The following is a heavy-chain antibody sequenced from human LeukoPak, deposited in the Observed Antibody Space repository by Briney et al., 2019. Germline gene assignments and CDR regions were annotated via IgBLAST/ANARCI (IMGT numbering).Heavy chain of an antibody. CDR2: IYYSGST. CDR3: ARLRRPTVTVDY. J-gene: IGHJ4*02. D-gene: IGHD4-17*01. V-gene: IGHV4-39*01. Sequence: PSETLSLTCTVSGGSISSSSYHWGWIRQPPGKGLEWIGSIYYSGSTYYNPSLKSRVTISVDTSKNQFSLKLSSVTAADTAVYYCARLRRPTVTVDYWGQGTLVTVSS. CDR1: GGSISSSSYH.